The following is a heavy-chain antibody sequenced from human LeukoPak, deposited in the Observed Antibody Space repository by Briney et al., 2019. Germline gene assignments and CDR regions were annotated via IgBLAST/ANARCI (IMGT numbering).Heavy chain of an antibody. CDR2: IYSGGST. Sequence: PGGSLRLSCAASGSTVSSNYMSWVRQAPGRGLEWVSVIYSGGSTYYADSVKGRFTISRDNSRNTLYFQMNSLRAEDTAVYYCASGGAVYCGGDCYSASDYWGQGTLVTVSS. V-gene: IGHV3-53*01. J-gene: IGHJ4*02. D-gene: IGHD2-21*02. CDR1: GSTVSSNY. CDR3: ASGGAVYCGGDCYSASDY.